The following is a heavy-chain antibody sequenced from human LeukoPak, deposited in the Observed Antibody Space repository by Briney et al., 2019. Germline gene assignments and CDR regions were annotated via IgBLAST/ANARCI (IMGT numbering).Heavy chain of an antibody. CDR3: ARHDLQFYDSSGVDY. V-gene: IGHV5-51*01. Sequence: GESLKISCKGSGYSFTSNWIGWVRQMPGKGLEGMGIIYPGCSDTRYSPSFQGQVTISAEKSISTAYMQWSSLKASDTAMYYCARHDLQFYDSSGVDYWGQGTLVTVSS. D-gene: IGHD3-22*01. CDR2: IYPGCSDT. CDR1: GYSFTSNW. J-gene: IGHJ4*02.